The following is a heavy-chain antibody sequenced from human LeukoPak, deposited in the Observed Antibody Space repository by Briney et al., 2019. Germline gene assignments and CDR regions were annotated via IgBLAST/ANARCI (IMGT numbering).Heavy chain of an antibody. D-gene: IGHD2-8*01. CDR3: ARDPGRPYCTNGVCYDFDY. CDR1: GYTFTGYY. V-gene: IGHV1-2*02. CDR2: INPNSGGT. Sequence: ASVKVSCKASGYTFTGYYMHWVRQAPGQGLEWMGWINPNSGGTNYAQKFQGRVTMTRDTSISTAYMGLSRLRSDDTAVYYCARDPGRPYCTNGVCYDFDYWGQGTLVTVSS. J-gene: IGHJ4*02.